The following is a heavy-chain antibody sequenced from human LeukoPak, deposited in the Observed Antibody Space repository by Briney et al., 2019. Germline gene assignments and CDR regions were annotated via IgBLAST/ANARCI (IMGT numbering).Heavy chain of an antibody. CDR2: IRYDGSNK. J-gene: IGHJ5*02. CDR3: SSDGILTEGWFDT. V-gene: IGHV3-30*02. Sequence: GGSLRLSCAASGFTFSSYGMNWVRQAPGRGLERVAFIRYDGSNKYYADSVKGRFTISRDNSKNAVYLQMNSLRAEDTAVYYCSSDGILTEGWFDTWGQGTLATVSS. D-gene: IGHD3-9*01. CDR1: GFTFSSYG.